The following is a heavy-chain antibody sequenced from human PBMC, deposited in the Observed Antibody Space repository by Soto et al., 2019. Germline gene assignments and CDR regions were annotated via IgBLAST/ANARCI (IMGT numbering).Heavy chain of an antibody. J-gene: IGHJ4*02. CDR3: SGGVGDAV. V-gene: IGHV3-7*04. D-gene: IGHD1-26*01. CDR1: GFTFSRDW. Sequence: DEQLVESGGGLVQPGGSLRLSCAVSGFTFSRDWMNWVRQAPGKGLEWVAHTNQDGTAKYYVDSVKGRFTISRDNAKNSLYLQMNSLRVEDTAVYYCSGGVGDAVWGQGTLVTVSS. CDR2: TNQDGTAK.